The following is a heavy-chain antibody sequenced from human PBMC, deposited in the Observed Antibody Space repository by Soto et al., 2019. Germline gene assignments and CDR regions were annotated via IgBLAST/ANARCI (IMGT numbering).Heavy chain of an antibody. V-gene: IGHV4-39*01. J-gene: IGHJ4*02. Sequence: SETLSLTCTVSGGSISSSSYYWGWIRQPPGKGLEWIGSIYYSGSTYYNPSLKSRVTISVDTSKNQFSLKLSSVTAADTAVYYCARQSEYYDSSGYYGRVFDDWGQGTLVTVSS. CDR3: ARQSEYYDSSGYYGRVFDD. CDR1: GGSISSSSYY. D-gene: IGHD3-22*01. CDR2: IYYSGST.